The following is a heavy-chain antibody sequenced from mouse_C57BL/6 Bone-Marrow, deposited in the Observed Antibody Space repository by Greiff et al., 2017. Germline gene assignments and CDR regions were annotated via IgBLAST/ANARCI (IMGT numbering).Heavy chain of an antibody. Sequence: VQLKESGGGLVKPGGSLKLSCAASGFTFSSYAMSWVRQTPEKRLEWVATISDGGSYTYYPDNVKGRFTISRDNAKNNLYLQRSHLKSEDTAMYYCARTNWDGIAYWGQGTLVTVSA. CDR3: ARTNWDGIAY. CDR2: ISDGGSYT. D-gene: IGHD4-1*01. CDR1: GFTFSSYA. V-gene: IGHV5-4*01. J-gene: IGHJ3*01.